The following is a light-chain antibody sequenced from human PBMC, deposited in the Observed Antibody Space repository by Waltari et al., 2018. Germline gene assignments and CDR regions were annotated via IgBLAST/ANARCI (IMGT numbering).Light chain of an antibody. Sequence: DIQLTQSPSTLSESVGARVTITCRASQSLNNWLAWYQQRPGKPPKSLIFKASNLASGVPSRFSGSGSGTEFTLTISSLQPDDFATYYCQQYNSGTLTFGGGTKVEIK. CDR2: KAS. CDR3: QQYNSGTLT. V-gene: IGKV1-5*03. J-gene: IGKJ4*01. CDR1: QSLNNW.